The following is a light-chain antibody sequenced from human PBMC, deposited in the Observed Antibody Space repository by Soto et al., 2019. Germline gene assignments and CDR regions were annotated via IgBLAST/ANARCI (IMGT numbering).Light chain of an antibody. CDR2: GVN. CDR1: YSDIGTYDS. CDR3: TSYTRDTTYV. J-gene: IGLJ1*01. V-gene: IGLV2-14*01. Sequence: SPPAQPSSVSVSPGQSITVSCTGTYSDIGTYDSVSWYQHHPGRAPKLVIFGVNRRPSGISYRFSASKSGNTASLTISGLQAEDEADYYCTSYTRDTTYVFGTGTMV.